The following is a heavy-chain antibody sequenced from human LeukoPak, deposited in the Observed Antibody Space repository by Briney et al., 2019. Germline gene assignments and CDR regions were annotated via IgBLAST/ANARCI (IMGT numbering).Heavy chain of an antibody. CDR3: ARQGVNYNILTGYYPDAFDI. CDR1: GGSISSSSYY. CDR2: IYYSGST. V-gene: IGHV4-39*01. J-gene: IGHJ3*02. D-gene: IGHD3-9*01. Sequence: SETLSLTCTVSGGSISSSSYYWGWIRQPPGKGLEWIGSIYYSGSTYYNPSLKSRVTISVDTSKNQFSLKLSSVTAADTAVYYCARQGVNYNILTGYYPDAFDIWGQGTMVTVSS.